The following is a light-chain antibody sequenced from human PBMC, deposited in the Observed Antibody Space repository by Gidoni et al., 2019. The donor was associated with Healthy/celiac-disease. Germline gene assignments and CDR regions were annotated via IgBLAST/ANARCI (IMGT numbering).Light chain of an antibody. J-gene: IGKJ1*01. CDR1: QSVLYSSNNKNY. CDR2: WAS. CDR3: QQYYSRGRX. Sequence: DIVMTQSPDSLAVSLGERATINCKSSQSVLYSSNNKNYLAWYQQKPGQPPKLLIYWASTRESGVPDRFSGSGSGTDFTLTISSLQAEDVAVYYCQQYYSRGRXFXQGTKVEIK. V-gene: IGKV4-1*01.